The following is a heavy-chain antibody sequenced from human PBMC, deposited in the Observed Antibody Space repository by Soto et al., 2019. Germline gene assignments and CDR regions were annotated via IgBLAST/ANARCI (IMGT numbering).Heavy chain of an antibody. Sequence: SGGSLRLSCAASGFTFSSYAMSWVRQAPGKGLEWVSGISGSGGSTDYADSAKGRFTISRDTSKNTLYLQMNSLRPEDTAVYYCAKDSPYYYDSSDSVGAFDIWGQGTMVTVSS. CDR2: ISGSGGST. CDR3: AKDSPYYYDSSDSVGAFDI. CDR1: GFTFSSYA. J-gene: IGHJ3*02. D-gene: IGHD3-22*01. V-gene: IGHV3-23*01.